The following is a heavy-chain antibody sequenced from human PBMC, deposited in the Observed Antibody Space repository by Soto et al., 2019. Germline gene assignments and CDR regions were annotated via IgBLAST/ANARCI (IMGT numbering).Heavy chain of an antibody. D-gene: IGHD3-9*01. V-gene: IGHV3-74*01. CDR2: ISGDGVTT. J-gene: IGHJ4*02. Sequence: EVQLVESGGDLVQRGGSLRLSCAASGFPFSSYWMHWVCHTPGKGLDWVARISGDGVTTYFADSVTGRFTVSRDNAKNTLPLQMRGLRAEDTAVYYCAREYYGLLTGYYTDYWGQGTLVSVSS. CDR1: GFPFSSYW. CDR3: AREYYGLLTGYYTDY.